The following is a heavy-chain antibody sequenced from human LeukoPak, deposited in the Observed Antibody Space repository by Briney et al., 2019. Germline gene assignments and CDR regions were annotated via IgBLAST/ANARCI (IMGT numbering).Heavy chain of an antibody. CDR2: IDPEDGET. V-gene: IGHV1-24*01. D-gene: IGHD6-19*01. CDR3: ATPIAVADSFDY. J-gene: IGHJ4*02. Sequence: ASVKVSCKVSGYTLTELSMHWVRQAPGKGLEWMGGIDPEDGETIYAQKFQGRVTMTEDTSTDTAYMELSSLRSEDTAVYYCATPIAVADSFDYWGQGTLVTVSS. CDR1: GYTLTELS.